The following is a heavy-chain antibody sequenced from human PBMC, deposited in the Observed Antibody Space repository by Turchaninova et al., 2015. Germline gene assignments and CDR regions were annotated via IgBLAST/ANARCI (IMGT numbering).Heavy chain of an antibody. J-gene: IGHJ6*02. CDR1: GYRFNRFA. CDR3: ARYPPYGDFAQDYGLDV. CDR2: IDAGNGNT. V-gene: IGHV1-3*01. D-gene: IGHD4-17*01. Sequence: ASGYRFNRFAVHWVRQAPGQRLEWMGMIDAGNGNTKYSETFQDRVTITRVTSASTVFLDLSSLRPEDTALYFCARYPPYGDFAQDYGLDVWGQGTTVIVSS.